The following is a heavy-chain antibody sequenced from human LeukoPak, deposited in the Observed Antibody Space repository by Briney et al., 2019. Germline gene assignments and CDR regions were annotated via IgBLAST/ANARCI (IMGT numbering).Heavy chain of an antibody. CDR3: ARHDCSGGSCYFDY. Sequence: SETLSLTCTVSGGSISSYYWSWIRQPPGKGLEWIGYIYYSGSTNYNPSLKSRVTISVDTSKNQFSLKLSSVTAADTAVYYCARHDCSGGSCYFDYWGQGTLVTVSS. J-gene: IGHJ4*02. D-gene: IGHD2-15*01. CDR2: IYYSGST. CDR1: GGSISSYY. V-gene: IGHV4-59*08.